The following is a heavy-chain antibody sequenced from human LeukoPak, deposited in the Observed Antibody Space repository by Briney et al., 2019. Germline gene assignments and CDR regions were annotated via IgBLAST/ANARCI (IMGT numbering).Heavy chain of an antibody. CDR1: GVSTANGIYY. D-gene: IGHD6-19*01. CDR2: VHNVGST. CDR3: ARHAEYNSGWHFYLDH. V-gene: IGHV4-39*01. J-gene: IGHJ4*02. Sequence: PSETLSLTCIDSGVSTANGIYYWAWIRQSPGKGLEWIGSVHNVGSTYYNLSLRSRVTMSIDTSKNQFSLRLNSVTAADTAVYYCARHAEYNSGWHFYLDHWGQGILVTVSS.